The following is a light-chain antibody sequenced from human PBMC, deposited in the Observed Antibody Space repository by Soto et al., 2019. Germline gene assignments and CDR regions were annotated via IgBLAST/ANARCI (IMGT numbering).Light chain of an antibody. CDR2: GAS. CDR1: QSVSSN. J-gene: IGKJ1*01. V-gene: IGKV3-20*01. Sequence: EIVLTPSPATPSCSPGGRATLSFLASQSVSSNLAWYQQKPGQAPRLLIYGASNRATGIPDRFGGSGSGTDFTLTISRLEPEDFAVYFCQQYGTSPRTFGQGTKVDIK. CDR3: QQYGTSPRT.